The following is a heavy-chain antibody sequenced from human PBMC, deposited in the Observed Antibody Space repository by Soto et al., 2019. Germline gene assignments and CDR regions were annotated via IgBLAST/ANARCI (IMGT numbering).Heavy chain of an antibody. CDR1: GFTFDDYA. D-gene: IGHD3-16*01. V-gene: IGHV3-9*01. CDR2: ISWNSGSI. CDR3: AKEQYGGIDY. Sequence: GGSLRLSCAASGFTFDDYAMHWVRQAPGKGLEWVSGISWNSGSIGYADSVKGRFTISRDNAKNSLYLQMNSLRAEDTALYYCAKEQYGGIDYWGQGTLVTVSS. J-gene: IGHJ4*02.